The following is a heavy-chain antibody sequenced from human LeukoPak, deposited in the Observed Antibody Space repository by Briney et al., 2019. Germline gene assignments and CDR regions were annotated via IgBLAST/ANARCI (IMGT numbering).Heavy chain of an antibody. V-gene: IGHV5-51*01. CDR2: IYPGDSDT. D-gene: IGHD1-1*01. CDR3: ARLVYNWNDRGFFDY. Sequence: GESLKISCKGSGYSFSSYWIGWVRQMPGKGLEWMGIIYPGDSDTRYSPSFQGQVTISADKSISTAYLQWSSLKASDTAMYYCARLVYNWNDRGFFDYWGQGTLVTVSS. CDR1: GYSFSSYW. J-gene: IGHJ4*02.